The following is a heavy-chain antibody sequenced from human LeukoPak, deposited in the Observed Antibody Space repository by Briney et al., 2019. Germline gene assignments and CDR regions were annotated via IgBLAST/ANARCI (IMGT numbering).Heavy chain of an antibody. J-gene: IGHJ4*02. CDR2: INPNSGGT. V-gene: IGHV1-2*04. D-gene: IGHD4-17*01. CDR3: ARGGFYGDYDVGGDFDY. CDR1: GYTLTELS. Sequence: ASVKVSCKVSGYTLTELSMHWVRQAPGKGLEWMGWINPNSGGTNYAQKFQGWVTMTRDTSISTAYMELSRLRSDDTAVYYCARGGFYGDYDVGGDFDYWGQGTLVTVSS.